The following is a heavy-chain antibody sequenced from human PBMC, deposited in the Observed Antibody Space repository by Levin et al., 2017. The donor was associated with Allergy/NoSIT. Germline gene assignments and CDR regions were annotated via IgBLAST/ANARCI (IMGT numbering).Heavy chain of an antibody. J-gene: IGHJ6*02. CDR3: ARGRTYYDFWSGYYRVGYYGMDV. V-gene: IGHV1-8*01. CDR1: GYTFTSYD. CDR2: MNPNSGNT. Sequence: ASVKVSCKASGYTFTSYDINWVRQATGQGLEWMGWMNPNSGNTGYAQKFQGRVTMTRNTSISTAYMELSSLRSEDTAVYYCARGRTYYDFWSGYYRVGYYGMDVWGQGTTVTVSS. D-gene: IGHD3-3*01.